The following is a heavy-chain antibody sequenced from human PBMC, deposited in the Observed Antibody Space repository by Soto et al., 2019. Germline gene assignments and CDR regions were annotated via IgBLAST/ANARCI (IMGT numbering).Heavy chain of an antibody. CDR3: ATLLWDTAMVPLDY. CDR1: GFTFSSYA. CDR2: ISGSGGST. Sequence: PGGSLRLSCAASGFTFSSYAMSWVRQAPGKGLEWVSAISGSGGSTYYADSVKGRFTISRDNSKNTLYLQMNSLRAEDTAVYYCATLLWDTAMVPLDYWGQGTLVTVSS. V-gene: IGHV3-23*01. D-gene: IGHD5-18*01. J-gene: IGHJ4*02.